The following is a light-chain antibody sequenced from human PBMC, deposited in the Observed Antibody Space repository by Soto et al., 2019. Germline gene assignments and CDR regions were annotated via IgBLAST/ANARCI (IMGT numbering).Light chain of an antibody. Sequence: QLVLTQPPSASGTPGQRVTISCSGSSSNIGRNPVSWYQQLPGTAPKSLIYSDNQRPSGVPDRISGSRSGTSASLAISGLQSEDEAEYYCAAWDDSLRGRVFGGGTKVTVL. CDR3: AAWDDSLRGRV. J-gene: IGLJ2*01. CDR1: SSNIGRNP. CDR2: SDN. V-gene: IGLV1-44*01.